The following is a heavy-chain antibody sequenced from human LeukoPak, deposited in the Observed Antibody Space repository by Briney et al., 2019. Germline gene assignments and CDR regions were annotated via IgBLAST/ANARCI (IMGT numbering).Heavy chain of an antibody. CDR2: IYTSGST. CDR3: ARPGYSYGYSQYFQH. CDR1: GGSISSYY. Sequence: SETLSLTCTVSGGSISSYYWSWIRQPAGKGLEWIGRIYTSGSTNYNPSLKSRVTMSVDTSKNQFSLKLSSVTAADTAVYYCARPGYSYGYSQYFQHWGQGTLVTVSS. V-gene: IGHV4-4*07. J-gene: IGHJ1*01. D-gene: IGHD5-18*01.